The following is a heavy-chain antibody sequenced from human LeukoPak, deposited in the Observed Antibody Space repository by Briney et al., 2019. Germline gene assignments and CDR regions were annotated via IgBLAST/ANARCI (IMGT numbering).Heavy chain of an antibody. CDR3: ATNGPDYYDQSWFDP. V-gene: IGHV3-23*01. J-gene: IGHJ5*02. CDR2: ISGSGGST. D-gene: IGHD3-22*01. Sequence: GGSLRLSCAASGFTFSSYAMSWVRQAPGKGLEWVSAISGSGGSTYYADSVKGRFTISRDNSKNTLYLQMNSLRAEDTAVYYCATNGPDYYDQSWFDPWGQGTLVTVSS. CDR1: GFTFSSYA.